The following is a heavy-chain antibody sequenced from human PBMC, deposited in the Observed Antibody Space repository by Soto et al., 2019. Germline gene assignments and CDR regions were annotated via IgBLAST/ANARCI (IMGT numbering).Heavy chain of an antibody. Sequence: GGSLRLSCAASGFTFSSYGMHWVRQAPGKGLEWVAVISYDGSNKYYADSVKGRFTISRDNSKNTLYLQMNSLRAEDTAVYYCAKGHCSSTSCYGYYYYMDVWGKGTTVTVSS. V-gene: IGHV3-30*18. J-gene: IGHJ6*03. CDR3: AKGHCSSTSCYGYYYYMDV. D-gene: IGHD2-2*01. CDR1: GFTFSSYG. CDR2: ISYDGSNK.